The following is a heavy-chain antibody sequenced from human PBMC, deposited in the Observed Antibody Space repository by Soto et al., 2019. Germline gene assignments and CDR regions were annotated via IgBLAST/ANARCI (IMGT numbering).Heavy chain of an antibody. Sequence: EMQLVESGGGLVQPGRSLRLSCAASGFTFDDYAMYWVRQGPGKGLEWVSGISWDSGRIGYADSVKGRFTISRDNAKNSLYLQMNSLRPEDTDLYYCAKARLWGGDGYNSYYYNAMDVWGQGTTVTVSS. CDR3: AKARLWGGDGYNSYYYNAMDV. V-gene: IGHV3-9*01. CDR2: ISWDSGRI. J-gene: IGHJ6*02. CDR1: GFTFDDYA. D-gene: IGHD3-16*01.